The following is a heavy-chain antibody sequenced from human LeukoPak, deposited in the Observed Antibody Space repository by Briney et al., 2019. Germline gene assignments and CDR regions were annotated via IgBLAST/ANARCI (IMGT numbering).Heavy chain of an antibody. Sequence: ASVKVSCKASGYTFTTYAINWVRQAPGQGLEWMGWINTNTGNPTYAQGFTGRFVFSLDTSVTTAYLQITSLKAEDTAVYYCARGPLVASSSVWSRRNWFDPWGQGTLVTVSS. J-gene: IGHJ5*02. D-gene: IGHD6-6*01. CDR3: ARGPLVASSSVWSRRNWFDP. CDR2: INTNTGNP. V-gene: IGHV7-4-1*02. CDR1: GYTFTTYA.